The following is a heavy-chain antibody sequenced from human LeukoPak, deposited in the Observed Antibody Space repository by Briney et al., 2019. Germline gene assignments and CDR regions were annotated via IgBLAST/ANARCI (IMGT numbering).Heavy chain of an antibody. CDR3: ARLFSGSYFDY. Sequence: SETLSLTCTVSGGSISSYYWSWIRQPPGKGLEWIGSIYYSGSTYYNPSLKSRVTISVDTSKNQFSLKLSSVTAADTAVYYCARLFSGSYFDYWGQGTLVTVSS. V-gene: IGHV4-59*05. CDR1: GGSISSYY. D-gene: IGHD1-26*01. CDR2: IYYSGST. J-gene: IGHJ4*02.